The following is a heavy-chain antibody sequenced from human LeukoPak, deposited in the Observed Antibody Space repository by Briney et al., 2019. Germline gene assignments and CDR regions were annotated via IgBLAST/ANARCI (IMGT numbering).Heavy chain of an antibody. Sequence: GGSLRLSCAASGFTVSSYSMHWVRQAPGKGLEWVAVIWYEANNNYYADSVKGRFTISRDNSKNTLYLQMNSLRAEDTAVYYCASPGRAGTTLPFDYWGQGTLVTVSA. CDR1: GFTVSSYS. V-gene: IGHV3-33*08. D-gene: IGHD1-1*01. CDR2: IWYEANNN. J-gene: IGHJ4*02. CDR3: ASPGRAGTTLPFDY.